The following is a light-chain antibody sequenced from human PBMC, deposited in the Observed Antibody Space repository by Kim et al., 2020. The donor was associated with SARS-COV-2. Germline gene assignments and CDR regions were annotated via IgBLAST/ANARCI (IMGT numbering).Light chain of an antibody. V-gene: IGLV2-23*02. CDR1: SSDVGSYNL. CDR3: CSYAGSSTVV. Sequence: GQSITISCRGTSSDVGSYNLVSWYQQHPGKAPKLMIYEVSKRPSGVSNRFSGSKSGNTASLTISGLQAEDEADYYCCSYAGSSTVVFGGGTQLTVL. CDR2: EVS. J-gene: IGLJ2*01.